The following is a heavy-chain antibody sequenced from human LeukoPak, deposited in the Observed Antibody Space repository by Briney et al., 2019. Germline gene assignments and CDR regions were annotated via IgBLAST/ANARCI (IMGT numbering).Heavy chain of an antibody. CDR2: FGISGST. D-gene: IGHD3-10*01. V-gene: IGHV3-23*01. Sequence: GGSLRLSCAASGFTFSSFGMGWVRQASGKSLEWVSTFGISGSTYFADSVKGRFTISRDTSKNTLYLQMDSLRAEDTAAYYCARSGPYYFDYWGQGTLVTVSS. J-gene: IGHJ4*02. CDR1: GFTFSSFG. CDR3: ARSGPYYFDY.